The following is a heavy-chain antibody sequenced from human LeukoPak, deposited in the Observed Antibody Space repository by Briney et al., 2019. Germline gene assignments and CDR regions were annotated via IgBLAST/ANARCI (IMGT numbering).Heavy chain of an antibody. CDR1: GFTFDDYA. V-gene: IGHV3-9*01. CDR3: AKGYSSGWYDLFGY. CDR2: ISWNSGTI. Sequence: GGSLRLSCAASGFTFDDYAMHWVRQAPGKGLEWVSGISWNSGTIGYADSVKGRFTISRDNAKNSLYLQMNSLGAEDTALYYCAKGYSSGWYDLFGYWGQGTLVTVSS. J-gene: IGHJ4*02. D-gene: IGHD6-19*01.